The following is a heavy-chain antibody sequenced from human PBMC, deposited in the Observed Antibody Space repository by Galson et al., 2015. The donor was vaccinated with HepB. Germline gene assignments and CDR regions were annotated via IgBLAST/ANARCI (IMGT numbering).Heavy chain of an antibody. CDR1: GFTFSSCW. V-gene: IGHV3-74*01. Sequence: SLRLSCAASGFTFSSCWMHWVRQAPGKGLVWVSRINSDGSSTSYADSVKGRFTISRDNAKNTLYLQMNSLRAEDTAVYYCAPVGWENAFHIWGQGTMVTVSS. D-gene: IGHD1-26*01. CDR2: INSDGSST. J-gene: IGHJ3*02. CDR3: APVGWENAFHI.